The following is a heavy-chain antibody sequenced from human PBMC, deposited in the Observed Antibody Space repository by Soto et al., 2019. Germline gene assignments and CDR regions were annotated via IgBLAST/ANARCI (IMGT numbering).Heavy chain of an antibody. CDR1: GFTFDDYA. J-gene: IGHJ6*03. CDR3: AKGGYCSSTSCLYYYYMDV. V-gene: IGHV3-9*01. CDR2: ISWNSGSI. Sequence: LRLSCAASGFTFDDYAMHWVRQAPGKGLEWVSGISWNSGSIGYADSVKGRFTISRDNAKNSLYLQMNSLRAEDTALYYCAKGGYCSSTSCLYYYYMDVWGKGTTVTVSS. D-gene: IGHD2-2*01.